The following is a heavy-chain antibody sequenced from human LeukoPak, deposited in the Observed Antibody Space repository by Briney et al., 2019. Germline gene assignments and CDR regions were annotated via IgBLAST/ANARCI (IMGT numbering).Heavy chain of an antibody. CDR3: ASGITTSRYCFDI. Sequence: GESLRISCKGSGYSFGNYWISWVRQMPGKGLEWMGTIDPSDSYSNYSPSLQGHVTILADKSISTAYLQWSSLKASDTAIYYCASGITTSRYCFDIWGQGTMVSVSS. CDR1: GYSFGNYW. D-gene: IGHD3-22*01. J-gene: IGHJ3*02. V-gene: IGHV5-10-1*01. CDR2: IDPSDSYS.